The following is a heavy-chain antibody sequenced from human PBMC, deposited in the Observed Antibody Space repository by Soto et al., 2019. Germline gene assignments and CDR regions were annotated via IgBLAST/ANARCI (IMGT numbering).Heavy chain of an antibody. V-gene: IGHV3-33*01. CDR1: GFTFSSYG. CDR3: SRGGGPTAVLGY. Sequence: QVQLVESGGGVVQPGRSLRLSCAASGFTFSSYGMHWVHQAPGKGLEWVAVIWYDGSNKYYADSVKGRFTISRDNSKNTLYLQMNSLRAEDTAVYYCSRGGGPTAVLGYWGQGTLVTVSS. CDR2: IWYDGSNK. D-gene: IGHD4-17*01. J-gene: IGHJ4*02.